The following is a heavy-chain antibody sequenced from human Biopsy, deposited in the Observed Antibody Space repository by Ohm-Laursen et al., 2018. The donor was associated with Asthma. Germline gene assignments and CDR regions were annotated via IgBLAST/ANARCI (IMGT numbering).Heavy chain of an antibody. V-gene: IGHV3-64D*08. D-gene: IGHD2-21*01. CDR1: GFTFSSYS. CDR2: IATDGSNK. Sequence: SLRLSCAASGFTFSSYSMHWVRQAPGRGPEYVSSIATDGSNKFYADSVKGRFTVPRDNSKHTLYLHMTGLRADDTGVYYCVKDHSAGYYYFDDWGQGAQVTVS. CDR3: VKDHSAGYYYFDD. J-gene: IGHJ4*02.